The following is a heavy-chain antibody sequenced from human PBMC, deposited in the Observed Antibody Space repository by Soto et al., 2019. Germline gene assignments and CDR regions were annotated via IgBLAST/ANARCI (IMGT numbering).Heavy chain of an antibody. V-gene: IGHV1-69*13. J-gene: IGHJ6*02. Sequence: SVKVSCKASGGTFSSYAISWVRQAPGQGLEWMGGIIPIFGTANYAQKFQGRVTITADESTSTAYMELSSLRSEDTAVYYCARDPEYTSSYTYYGMDVWGQGTTVTVSS. CDR2: IIPIFGTA. CDR3: ARDPEYTSSYTYYGMDV. D-gene: IGHD6-6*01. CDR1: GGTFSSYA.